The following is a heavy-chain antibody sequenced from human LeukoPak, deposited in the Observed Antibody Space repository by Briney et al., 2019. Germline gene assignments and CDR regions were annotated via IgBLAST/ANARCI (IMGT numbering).Heavy chain of an antibody. V-gene: IGHV3-66*01. CDR3: ARDSSSWYVY. J-gene: IGHJ4*02. CDR1: GFTFSNAW. CDR2: IYSGGST. D-gene: IGHD6-13*01. Sequence: GGSLRLSCAASGFTFSNAWMSWVRQAPGKGLEWVSVIYSGGSTYYADSVKGRFTISRDNSKNTLYLQMNSLRAEDTAVYYCARDSSSWYVYWGQGTLVTVSS.